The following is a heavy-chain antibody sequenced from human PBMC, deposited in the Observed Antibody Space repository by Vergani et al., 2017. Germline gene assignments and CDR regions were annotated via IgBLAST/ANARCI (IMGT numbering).Heavy chain of an antibody. CDR3: TRHDSYYYYYGMDV. J-gene: IGHJ6*02. D-gene: IGHD2-21*02. CDR2: INPGDSDT. V-gene: IGHV5-51*01. Sequence: EVQLVQSGAEVKKPGESLKISCKVSGYSFTSYWIGWVRQMPGKGLEWMGIINPGDSDTRYSPSFQGQVTISADQTISTAYLQWSSLKASDTAMYCCTRHDSYYYYYGMDVWGQGTTVTVSS. CDR1: GYSFTSYW.